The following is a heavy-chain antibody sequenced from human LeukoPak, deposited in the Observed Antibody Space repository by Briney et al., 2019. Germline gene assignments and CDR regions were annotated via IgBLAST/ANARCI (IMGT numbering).Heavy chain of an antibody. CDR2: INGGGTTK. CDR3: TRGVFSDV. J-gene: IGHJ6*04. V-gene: IGHV3-11*01. CDR1: GFIFSDYY. Sequence: AGGSLRLSCAASGFIFSDYYMSWIRQAPGKGLEWVSHINGGGTTKYYADSVRGRFTLSRDNAKNTLYLQMNNLRAEDTAVYYCTRGVFSDVWGTGTTVTVSS.